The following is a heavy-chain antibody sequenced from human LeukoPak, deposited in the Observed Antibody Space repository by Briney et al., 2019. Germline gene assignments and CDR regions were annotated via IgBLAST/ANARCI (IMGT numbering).Heavy chain of an antibody. CDR1: GGTFSSYA. V-gene: IGHV1-69*04. D-gene: IGHD2-15*01. CDR3: ARRGCSGGSCYYPYYGMDV. Sequence: ASVKVSCKASGGTFSSYAISWVRQAPGQGLEWMGRIIPILGIANYAQKFQGRVTITADKSTSTAYMELSSLRSEDTAVYYCARRGCSGGSCYYPYYGMDVWGRGTTVTVSS. CDR2: IIPILGIA. J-gene: IGHJ6*02.